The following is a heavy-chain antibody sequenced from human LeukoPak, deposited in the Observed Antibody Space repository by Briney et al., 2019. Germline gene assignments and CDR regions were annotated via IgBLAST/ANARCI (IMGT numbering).Heavy chain of an antibody. CDR2: INPGGGST. D-gene: IGHD4-23*01. CDR3: AKDLRWDHPGFDP. Sequence: ASVKVSCKASGYTFTSYYIHWVRQAPGQGLEWMGIINPGGGSTSYAQKFQDRVTMTRDTPTSTVYMELSSLRSEDTAVYYCAKDLRWDHPGFDPWGQGTLVIVSS. V-gene: IGHV1-46*01. CDR1: GYTFTSYY. J-gene: IGHJ5*02.